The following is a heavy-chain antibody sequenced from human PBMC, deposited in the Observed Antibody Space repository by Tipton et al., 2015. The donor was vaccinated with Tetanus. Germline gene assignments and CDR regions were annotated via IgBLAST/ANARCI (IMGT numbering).Heavy chain of an antibody. D-gene: IGHD2-8*01. V-gene: IGHV5-51*01. Sequence: EVQLVQSGGEVKKPGESLKISCKGSGYIFNNYWIGWVRQKPGKGLEWMGIIYPGDSDTRYSPSFQGQVTISVDKSINTAYLQWGSLKVSDTSMFYCARAHCTDGVCNFGFWGQGALVTVAS. CDR3: ARAHCTDGVCNFGF. CDR2: IYPGDSDT. J-gene: IGHJ4*02. CDR1: GYIFNNYW.